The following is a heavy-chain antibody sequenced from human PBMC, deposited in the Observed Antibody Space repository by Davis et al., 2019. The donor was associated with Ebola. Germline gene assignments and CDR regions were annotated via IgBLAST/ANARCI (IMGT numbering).Heavy chain of an antibody. J-gene: IGHJ4*02. CDR3: ARRRVIHDVATNDYFDY. D-gene: IGHD5-12*01. CDR2: IYPGDSDT. CDR1: GYSFTNYW. V-gene: IGHV5-51*01. Sequence: GESLKISCKTSGYSFTNYWIGWVRQMPGKALEWMGIIYPGDSDTRYGPSFQGQVTIAADKSINTAYLQWSSLKASDTAMYYCARRRVIHDVATNDYFDYWGQGTLVTVSS.